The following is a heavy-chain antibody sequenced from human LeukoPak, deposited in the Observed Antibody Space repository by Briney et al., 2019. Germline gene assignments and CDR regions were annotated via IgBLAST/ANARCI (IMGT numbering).Heavy chain of an antibody. CDR2: IYHSGST. J-gene: IGHJ4*02. V-gene: IGHV4-38-2*02. Sequence: SETLSLTCTVSGYSISSGYYWGWIRPPPGGVLVWRGSIYHSGSTYYNPSRNRRATISVATSKDQFSLKLRSVSAADTAVYYCAREPGAGSLYYDSSGYLTVVVGIIAYWGQGTLVTV. CDR1: GYSISSGYY. D-gene: IGHD3-22*01. CDR3: AREPGAGSLYYDSSGYLTVVVGIIAY.